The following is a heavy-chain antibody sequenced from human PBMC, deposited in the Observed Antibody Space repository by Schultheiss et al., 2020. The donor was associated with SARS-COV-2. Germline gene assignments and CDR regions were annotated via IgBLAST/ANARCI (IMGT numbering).Heavy chain of an antibody. V-gene: IGHV3-21*01. Sequence: GGSLRLSCAASGFTFSSYAMHWVRQAPGKGLEWVSSISSSSSYIYYADSVKGRFTISRDNSKNTLYLQMNSLRAEDTAVYYCARGLDDILTGSTRMDVWGQGTTVTVSS. CDR1: GFTFSSYA. CDR2: ISSSSSYI. CDR3: ARGLDDILTGSTRMDV. J-gene: IGHJ6*02. D-gene: IGHD3-9*01.